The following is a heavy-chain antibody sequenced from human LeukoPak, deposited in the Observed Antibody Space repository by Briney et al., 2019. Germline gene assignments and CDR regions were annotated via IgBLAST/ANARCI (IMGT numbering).Heavy chain of an antibody. CDR1: GFTFSSYA. J-gene: IGHJ4*02. Sequence: GGSLRLSCAASGFTFSSYATHWVRQAPGKGLEWVAVISYDGSNKYYADSVKGRFTISRDNSKNTLYLQMNSLRAEDTAVYYCARDPSIAAADSYYFDYWGQGTLVTVSS. V-gene: IGHV3-30*04. CDR3: ARDPSIAAADSYYFDY. D-gene: IGHD6-13*01. CDR2: ISYDGSNK.